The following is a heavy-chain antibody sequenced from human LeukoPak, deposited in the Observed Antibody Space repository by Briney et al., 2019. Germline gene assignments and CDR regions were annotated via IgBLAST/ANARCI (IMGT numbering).Heavy chain of an antibody. CDR1: GFTFSSYG. V-gene: IGHV3-30*18. CDR2: ISYDGSNK. D-gene: IGHD6-19*01. J-gene: IGHJ4*02. Sequence: GVSLRLSCAASGFTFSSYGMHWVRQAPGKGLEWVAVISYDGSNKYYADSVKGRFTISRDNSKNTLYLQMNSLRAEDTAVYYCAKVERGYSSLWGQGTLVTVSS. CDR3: AKVERGYSSL.